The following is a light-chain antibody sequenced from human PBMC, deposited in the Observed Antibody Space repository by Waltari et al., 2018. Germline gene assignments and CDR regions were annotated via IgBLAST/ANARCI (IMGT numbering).Light chain of an antibody. CDR2: DVS. Sequence: QSALTQPASVSGSPGQSIAISCPGSRHAIGAHDFGSWYQQHPGKAPKLIIFDVSSRPSGISYRFSGSKFGNTASLTISGLQAEDEADYFCSSYTRGRTYVFGSGTKVTVL. J-gene: IGLJ1*01. CDR1: RHAIGAHDF. V-gene: IGLV2-14*03. CDR3: SSYTRGRTYV.